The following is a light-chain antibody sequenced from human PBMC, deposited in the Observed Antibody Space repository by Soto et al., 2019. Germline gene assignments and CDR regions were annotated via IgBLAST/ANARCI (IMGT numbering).Light chain of an antibody. V-gene: IGLV1-40*01. CDR2: GNI. CDR1: SSNIGAGYD. CDR3: QSYDSSLTVV. J-gene: IGLJ2*01. Sequence: QAVVTQPPSVSGAPXQRVTISCTGSSSNIGAGYDVHWYQQVPGTAPKLLIYGNINRPSGVPDRFSGSKSGTSASLAITGLQADDEADYYCQSYDSSLTVVFGGGTKVTVL.